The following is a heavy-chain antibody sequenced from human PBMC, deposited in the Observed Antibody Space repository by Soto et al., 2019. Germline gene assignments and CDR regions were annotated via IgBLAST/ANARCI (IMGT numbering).Heavy chain of an antibody. CDR1: GGSISSSSYY. Sequence: SDTLYLTCTVSGGSISSSSYYWGWIRQPPGKGLEWIGRIYYSGSTYYNPSLKSRVTISVDTSKNQFSLKLSSVTAADTAVYYCARPIPGYYGMDVWGQGTTVT. CDR3: ARPIPGYYGMDV. D-gene: IGHD2-21*01. V-gene: IGHV4-39*01. J-gene: IGHJ6*02. CDR2: IYYSGST.